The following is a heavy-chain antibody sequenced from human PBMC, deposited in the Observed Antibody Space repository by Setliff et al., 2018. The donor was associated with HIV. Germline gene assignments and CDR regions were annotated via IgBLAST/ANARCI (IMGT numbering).Heavy chain of an antibody. CDR1: GGTFNSYG. CDR2: IIPLFATP. CDR3: ARVDPCRGGDCYENHYYYFMDV. V-gene: IGHV1-69*13. Sequence: SVKVSCKASGGTFNSYGISWVRQAPGQGLEWMGGIIPLFATPNSAQKFQGRVTIIADESTSTAYMELSGLRSEDTAVYFCARVDPCRGGDCYENHYYYFMDVWGRGTTVTVSS. D-gene: IGHD2-21*02. J-gene: IGHJ6*03.